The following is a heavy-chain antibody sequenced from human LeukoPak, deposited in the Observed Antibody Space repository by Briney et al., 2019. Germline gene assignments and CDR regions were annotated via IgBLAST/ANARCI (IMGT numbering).Heavy chain of an antibody. J-gene: IGHJ5*02. V-gene: IGHV3-64*01. CDR2: ISSNGGST. D-gene: IGHD3-16*01. Sequence: QPGGSLRLSCAASGFTFSSYAMHWVRQAPGKGLEYVSAISSNGGSTYYANSVKGRFTISRDNSKNTLYLQMGSLRAEDMAVYYCAGDYGGWFDPWGQGTLVTGSS. CDR1: GFTFSSYA. CDR3: AGDYGGWFDP.